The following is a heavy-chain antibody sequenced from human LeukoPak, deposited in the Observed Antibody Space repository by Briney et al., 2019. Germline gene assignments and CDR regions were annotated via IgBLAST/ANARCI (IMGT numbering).Heavy chain of an antibody. V-gene: IGHV4-4*02. Sequence: SETLSLTCAVSGGSISSTNWWSWVRQPPEKGLEWIGETYHSGSTNYNPSLESRVAMSVDKSKNQFSLKLNSMTAADTAVYYCATGRQGNYWGQGTMVIVSS. CDR3: ATGRQGNY. CDR2: TYHSGST. CDR1: GGSISSTNW. J-gene: IGHJ3*01. D-gene: IGHD1-1*01.